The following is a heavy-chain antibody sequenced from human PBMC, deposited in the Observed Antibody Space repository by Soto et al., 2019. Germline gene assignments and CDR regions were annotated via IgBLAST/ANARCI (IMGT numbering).Heavy chain of an antibody. CDR2: IYSGGST. CDR3: ATRTATEVYYYYYYMDV. CDR1: GFTVSSNY. D-gene: IGHD2-15*01. J-gene: IGHJ6*03. Sequence: GGSLRLSCAASGFTVSSNYMSWVRQAPGKGLEWVSVIYSGGSTYYADSVKGRFTISRDNSKNTLYLQMNSLRAEDTAVYYCATRTATEVYYYYYYMDVWGKGTTVTVSS. V-gene: IGHV3-66*04.